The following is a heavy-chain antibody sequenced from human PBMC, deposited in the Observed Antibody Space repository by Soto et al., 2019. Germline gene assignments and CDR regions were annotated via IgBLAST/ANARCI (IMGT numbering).Heavy chain of an antibody. Sequence: QVQLVESGGGLVKPGGSLRLSCAASGFTFSDSYISWLRQAPGKGLEWISYITFSGNTVYYADSLTGRFTISRDNAKNSLYLQMNRLRAEDTAVYYCARVSWREKYGMDVWGHGTTVTVSS. CDR3: ARVSWREKYGMDV. V-gene: IGHV3-11*01. CDR2: ITFSGNTV. CDR1: GFTFSDSY. J-gene: IGHJ6*02.